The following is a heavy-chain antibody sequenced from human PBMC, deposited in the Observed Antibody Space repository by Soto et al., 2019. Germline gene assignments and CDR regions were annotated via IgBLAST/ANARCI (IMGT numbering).Heavy chain of an antibody. J-gene: IGHJ6*02. D-gene: IGHD3-16*01. CDR1: GYSISSYYY. Sequence: SETLSLTCDVSGYSISSYYYWGWIRQPPGEGLEWIGSIYHSGSTYYNPSLRSRVTISIDPSENQFSLKLTSVTDADTAVYYCARDLIYYGNYYYSLDVWGQGTTVTV. CDR3: ARDLIYYGNYYYSLDV. V-gene: IGHV4-38-2*02. CDR2: IYHSGST.